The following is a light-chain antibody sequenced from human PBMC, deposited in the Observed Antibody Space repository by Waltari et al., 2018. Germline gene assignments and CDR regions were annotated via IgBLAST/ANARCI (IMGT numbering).Light chain of an antibody. Sequence: DIQMTQFPSTLSASVGDRVTITCWASQSISTWLAWYQQKPGKAPKLLIYKASILESGVPSRSSGSGSVTEFTLTINSLQPDDFATYYCQHYSTYSWTFGQGTKVEIK. CDR3: QHYSTYSWT. V-gene: IGKV1-5*03. CDR2: KAS. J-gene: IGKJ1*01. CDR1: QSISTW.